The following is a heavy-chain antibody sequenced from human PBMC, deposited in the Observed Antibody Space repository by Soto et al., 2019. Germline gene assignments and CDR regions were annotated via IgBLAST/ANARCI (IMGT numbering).Heavy chain of an antibody. D-gene: IGHD3-10*01. CDR3: AREYYGSGPMDV. Sequence: GSLRLSCAACGFTFSSYGMHWVRQAPGKGLEWVAVIWYDGSNKYYADSVKGRFTISRDNSKNTLYLQMNSLRAEDTAVYYCAREYYGSGPMDVWGQGTTVTVSS. J-gene: IGHJ6*02. V-gene: IGHV3-33*01. CDR2: IWYDGSNK. CDR1: GFTFSSYG.